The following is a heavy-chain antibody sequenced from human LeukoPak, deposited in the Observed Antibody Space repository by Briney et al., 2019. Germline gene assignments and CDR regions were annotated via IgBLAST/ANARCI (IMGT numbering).Heavy chain of an antibody. CDR1: GFTFSTYG. Sequence: GGSLRLSCAASGFTFSTYGMHWVRQAPGKGLEWVAMIWFDGSHKYYADSVKGRFTITRDNPKNTLYLQMDSLRAEDTAVYYCARLADYGDYLSCFDYWGQGTLVTVSS. CDR3: ARLADYGDYLSCFDY. CDR2: IWFDGSHK. D-gene: IGHD4-17*01. J-gene: IGHJ4*02. V-gene: IGHV3-33*01.